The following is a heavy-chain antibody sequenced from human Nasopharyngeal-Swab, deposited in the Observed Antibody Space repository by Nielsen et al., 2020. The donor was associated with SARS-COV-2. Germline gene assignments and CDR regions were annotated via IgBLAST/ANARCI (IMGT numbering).Heavy chain of an antibody. Sequence: GASLKISCKGSGYSFTTYWIGWVRPMPGNGLEWMGIIYPDDSDTRYSPSFQGQVTISADKSISTAYLQWSSLKASDTAMYYCARHTVWGGNSHDAFDIWGQGTMVTVSS. CDR1: GYSFTTYW. CDR2: IYPDDSDT. J-gene: IGHJ3*02. D-gene: IGHD4-23*01. CDR3: ARHTVWGGNSHDAFDI. V-gene: IGHV5-51*01.